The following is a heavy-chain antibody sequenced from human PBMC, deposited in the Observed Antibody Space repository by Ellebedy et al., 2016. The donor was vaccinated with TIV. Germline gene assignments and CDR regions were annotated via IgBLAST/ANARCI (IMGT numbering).Heavy chain of an antibody. D-gene: IGHD3-22*01. J-gene: IGHJ4*02. CDR2: IKSNADGGTT. CDR1: GFIFTDAW. V-gene: IGHV3-15*01. Sequence: GGSLRLSCAASGFIFTDAWMSWVRRAPGKGLGWIGRIKSNADGGTTDCATPVKGRFIISRNDSESTLFLQLNSLKTEDTAVYYCATDSPTYFSGSPGYPFDYWGQGTLVTVSS. CDR3: ATDSPTYFSGSPGYPFDY.